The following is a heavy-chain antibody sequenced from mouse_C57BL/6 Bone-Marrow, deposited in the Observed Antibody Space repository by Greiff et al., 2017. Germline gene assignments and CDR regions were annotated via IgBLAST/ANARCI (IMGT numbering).Heavy chain of an antibody. CDR1: GFSLTSYG. Sequence: VQLKESGPGLVQPSQSLSITCTVSGFSLTSYGVHWVRQSPGKGLEWLGVIWSGGSTDYNAAFLSRLSISKDNSKSQVFFKMNSLQADDTAIYYCARKGYDGWAWFAYWGQGTLVTVSA. CDR3: ARKGYDGWAWFAY. CDR2: IWSGGST. V-gene: IGHV2-2*01. D-gene: IGHD2-3*01. J-gene: IGHJ3*01.